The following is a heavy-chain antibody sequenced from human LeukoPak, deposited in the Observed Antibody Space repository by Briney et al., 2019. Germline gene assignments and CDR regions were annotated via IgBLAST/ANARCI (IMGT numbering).Heavy chain of an antibody. J-gene: IGHJ6*03. V-gene: IGHV1-46*01. D-gene: IGHD5-12*01. CDR2: INPSGGST. Sequence: ASVKVSCKASGYTFTSYYMHWVRQAPGQGLEWMGIINPSGGSTSYAQKFQGRVTMTRDMSTSTVYMELSSLRAEDTAVYYCAKDFASGGYDFFYYYYYMDVWGKGTTVTISS. CDR3: AKDFASGGYDFFYYYYYMDV. CDR1: GYTFTSYY.